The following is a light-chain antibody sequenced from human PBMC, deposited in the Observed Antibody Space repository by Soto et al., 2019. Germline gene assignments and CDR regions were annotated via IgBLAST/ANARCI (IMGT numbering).Light chain of an antibody. V-gene: IGKV4-1*01. Sequence: DIVMTQSPDSLAVSLGERATINCKSSQSVLYSSNNKNFIAWYQQKPGHPPKLLFSWASTRESGVPDRFSVSGSGTDFTLTISSLQAEDVAVYYCQQYHSSPLTFGGGTRVEIK. CDR2: WAS. CDR1: QSVLYSSNNKNF. J-gene: IGKJ4*01. CDR3: QQYHSSPLT.